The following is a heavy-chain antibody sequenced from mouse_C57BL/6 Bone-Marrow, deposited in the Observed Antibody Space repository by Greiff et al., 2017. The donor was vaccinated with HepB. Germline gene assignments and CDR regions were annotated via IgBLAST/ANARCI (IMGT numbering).Heavy chain of an antibody. J-gene: IGHJ1*03. CDR2: IDPNSGGT. CDR3: ARGGTMVNLYWYFDV. CDR1: GYTFTSYW. D-gene: IGHD2-2*01. Sequence: VQLQQPGAELVKPGASVKLSCKASGYTFTSYWMHWVKQRPGRGLEWIGRIDPNSGGTKYNEKFKSKATLTVDKPSSTAYMQLSSLTSEDSAVYYCARGGTMVNLYWYFDVLGTGTTVTVSS. V-gene: IGHV1-72*01.